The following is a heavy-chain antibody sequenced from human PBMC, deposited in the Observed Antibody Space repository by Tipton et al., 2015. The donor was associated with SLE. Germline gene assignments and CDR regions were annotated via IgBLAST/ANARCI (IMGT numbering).Heavy chain of an antibody. CDR1: GYTFTSYD. D-gene: IGHD6-19*01. V-gene: IGHV1-8*01. CDR3: ARDRGSGWFDFDY. CDR2: MNPNSGDT. J-gene: IGHJ4*02. Sequence: QSGAEVKKPGASVKVSCKASGYTFTSYDINWVRQATGQGLEWMGWMNPNSGDTDYAQKFQGRVTMTRSTSISTAYMELNSLRAEDTAVYYCARDRGSGWFDFDYWGQGTLVTVSS.